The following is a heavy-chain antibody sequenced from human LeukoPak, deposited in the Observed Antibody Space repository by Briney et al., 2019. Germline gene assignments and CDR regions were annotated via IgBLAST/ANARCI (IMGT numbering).Heavy chain of an antibody. CDR3: ARDPKYDFWSGYELYFDY. V-gene: IGHV3-74*01. CDR1: GFTFSSYW. CDR2: INSDGSST. D-gene: IGHD3-3*01. Sequence: GGPLRLSCAASGFTFSSYWMHWVRQAPGKGLVWVSRINSDGSSTSYADSVKGRFTISRDNAKNSLYLQMNSLRAEDTAVYYCARDPKYDFWSGYELYFDYWGQGTLVTVSS. J-gene: IGHJ4*02.